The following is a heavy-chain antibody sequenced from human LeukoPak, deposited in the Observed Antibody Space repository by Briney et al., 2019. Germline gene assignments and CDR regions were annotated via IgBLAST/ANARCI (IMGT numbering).Heavy chain of an antibody. CDR2: INPSGGST. CDR3: ARDALSITMIVVVRDYNYYYGMDV. J-gene: IGHJ6*02. D-gene: IGHD3-22*01. CDR1: GYTFTSYY. Sequence: GASVKVSCKASGYTFTSYYMHWVRQAPGQGLEWMGIINPSGGSTSYAQKFQGRVTMTRDTSTSTVYMELSSLRSEDTAVYYCARDALSITMIVVVRDYNYYYGMDVWGQGTTVTVSS. V-gene: IGHV1-46*01.